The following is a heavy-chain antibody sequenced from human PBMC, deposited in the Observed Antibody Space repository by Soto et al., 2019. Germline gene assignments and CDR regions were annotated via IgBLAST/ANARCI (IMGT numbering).Heavy chain of an antibody. CDR3: ARTRMDRSRYSYGDYYYYGMDV. Sequence: SETLSLTCAVYGGSFSGYYWSWIRQPPGKGLEWIGEINHSGSTNYNPSLKSRVTISVDTSKNQFSLKLSSVTAADTAVYYCARTRMDRSRYSYGDYYYYGMDVWGQGTTVTVSS. J-gene: IGHJ6*02. V-gene: IGHV4-34*01. D-gene: IGHD5-18*01. CDR2: INHSGST. CDR1: GGSFSGYY.